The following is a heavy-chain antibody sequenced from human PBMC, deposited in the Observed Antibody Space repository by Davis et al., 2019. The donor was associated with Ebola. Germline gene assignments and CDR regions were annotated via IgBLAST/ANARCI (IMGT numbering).Heavy chain of an antibody. CDR3: AREGSSYSGSYQYYYYGKDV. D-gene: IGHD1-26*01. CDR2: IYSGGST. Sequence: GESLKISCAASGFTVSSNYMSWVRQAPGKGLEWVSVIYSGGSTYYADSVKGRFTISRDNSKNTLYLQMNSLRAEDTAVYYCAREGSSYSGSYQYYYYGKDVWGQGTTVTVSS. CDR1: GFTVSSNY. J-gene: IGHJ6*02. V-gene: IGHV3-66*01.